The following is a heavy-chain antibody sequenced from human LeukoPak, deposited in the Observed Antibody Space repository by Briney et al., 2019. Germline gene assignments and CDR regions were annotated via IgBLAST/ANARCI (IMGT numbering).Heavy chain of an antibody. Sequence: ASVKVSCKASGYTFTSYGISWVRQAPGQGLEWMGWISAYSGNTNYAQKLQGRVTMTTDTSTSTAYMELRSLRSDDTAVYYCARDSIVVVPAALHYWGQGTLVTVSS. V-gene: IGHV1-18*01. CDR3: ARDSIVVVPAALHY. CDR2: ISAYSGNT. D-gene: IGHD2-2*01. J-gene: IGHJ4*02. CDR1: GYTFTSYG.